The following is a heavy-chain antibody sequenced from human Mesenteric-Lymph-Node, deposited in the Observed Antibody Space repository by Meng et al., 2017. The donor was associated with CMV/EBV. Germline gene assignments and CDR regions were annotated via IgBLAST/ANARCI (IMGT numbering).Heavy chain of an antibody. CDR3: ARDFFSAFWSGYYPYYFDF. D-gene: IGHD3-3*01. CDR2: IKQDGSEK. Sequence: LPLTRAASGFTLSIYWMTWVRQAPGKGLEWVANIKQDGSEKYYVDSVKGRFTISRDNAKNSLYLQMNSLRAEDTAVYYCARDFFSAFWSGYYPYYFDFWGQGTLVTVSS. J-gene: IGHJ4*02. CDR1: GFTLSIYW. V-gene: IGHV3-7*01.